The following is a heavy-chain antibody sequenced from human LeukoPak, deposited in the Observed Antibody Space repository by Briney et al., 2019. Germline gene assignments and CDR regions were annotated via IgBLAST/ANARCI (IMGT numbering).Heavy chain of an antibody. Sequence: GGSLRLSCAASGFTFSSYGMSWVRQAPGKGLEWVSAISGSGGSTYYADSVKGRFTISRDNSKNTLYLQMNSLRAEDTAVYYCAADCSGGSCYGGSDYWGQGTLVTVSS. V-gene: IGHV3-23*01. CDR2: ISGSGGST. D-gene: IGHD2-15*01. CDR3: AADCSGGSCYGGSDY. J-gene: IGHJ4*02. CDR1: GFTFSSYG.